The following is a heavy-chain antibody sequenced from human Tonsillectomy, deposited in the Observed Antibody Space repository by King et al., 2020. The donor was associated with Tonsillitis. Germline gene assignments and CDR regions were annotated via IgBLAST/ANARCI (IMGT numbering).Heavy chain of an antibody. CDR1: GGSISSYY. J-gene: IGHJ2*01. Sequence: QLQESGPGLVKPSETLSLTCTVSGGSISSYYWSWIRQPAGKGLEWIGRIYTSGSTNYNPSLKSRVTMSVDTSKNQFSLKLCSVTAADTAVYYCARDYGSGSYYNPPYWYFDLWGRGTLVTVSS. CDR2: IYTSGST. V-gene: IGHV4-4*07. CDR3: ARDYGSGSYYNPPYWYFDL. D-gene: IGHD3-10*01.